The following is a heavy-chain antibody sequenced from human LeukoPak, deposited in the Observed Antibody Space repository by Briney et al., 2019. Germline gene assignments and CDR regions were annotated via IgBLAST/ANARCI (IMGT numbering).Heavy chain of an antibody. D-gene: IGHD3-22*01. CDR1: GGSISSGGYS. V-gene: IGHV4-30-2*01. Sequence: SETLSLTCAVSGGSISSGGYSWSWIRQPPGKGLEWIGYIYHSGSTYYNPSLKSRVTISVDRSNNQFSLKLSSVTAADTAVYYCARIDSSKDAFDIWGQGTMVTVSS. CDR3: ARIDSSKDAFDI. CDR2: IYHSGST. J-gene: IGHJ3*02.